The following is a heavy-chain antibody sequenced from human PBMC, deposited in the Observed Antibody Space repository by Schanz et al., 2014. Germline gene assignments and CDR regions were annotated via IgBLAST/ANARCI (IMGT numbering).Heavy chain of an antibody. V-gene: IGHV4-61*02. CDR2: VFPNGLT. J-gene: IGHJ2*01. Sequence: QVQLQESGPGLVKPSQTLSLTCTVSGGSIRSGTYYWSWIRQPAGKALEWVARVFPNGLTIYNPPLKRRVTISLNTSKNQFSLTLTSLAAADTAVYYCARDTTWRLDLWGRGTLVTVSS. CDR3: ARDTTWRLDL. D-gene: IGHD1-1*01. CDR1: GGSIRSGTYY.